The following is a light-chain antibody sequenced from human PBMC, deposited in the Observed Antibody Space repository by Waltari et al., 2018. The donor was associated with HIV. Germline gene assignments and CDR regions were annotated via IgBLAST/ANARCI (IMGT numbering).Light chain of an antibody. V-gene: IGLV1-36*01. J-gene: IGLJ1*01. Sequence: QSVLTQPPSVSEAPRQRVTISCSGSSSNIGNNAVNWYQQVPGKPPKLLIYDDDLLSSGVSDRFAASKAGTSASLAIRGRQSEDEADYYCAAWDDSLNGYVFGSGTKVTVL. CDR1: SSNIGNNA. CDR3: AAWDDSLNGYV. CDR2: DDD.